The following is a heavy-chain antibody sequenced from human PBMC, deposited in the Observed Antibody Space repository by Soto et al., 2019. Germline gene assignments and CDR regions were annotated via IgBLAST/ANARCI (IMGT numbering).Heavy chain of an antibody. J-gene: IGHJ3*02. V-gene: IGHV4-34*01. CDR2: VNHSGST. Sequence: SETLSLTCAVYGGSFSGYYWSWIRQPPGKGLEWIGEVNHSGSTNYNPSLKSRVTISVDTSKNQFSLKLSSVTAADTAVYYCARWGSTMYYDFWSGYKDDAFDIWGQGTMVTVSS. D-gene: IGHD3-3*01. CDR1: GGSFSGYY. CDR3: ARWGSTMYYDFWSGYKDDAFDI.